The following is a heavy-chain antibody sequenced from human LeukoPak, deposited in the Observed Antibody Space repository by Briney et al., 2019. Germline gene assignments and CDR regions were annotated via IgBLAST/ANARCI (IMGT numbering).Heavy chain of an antibody. J-gene: IGHJ1*01. CDR1: GYTFTDYY. CDR3: AREKSGRPTLQH. V-gene: IGHV1-2*02. Sequence: ASVKVSCKASGYTFTDYYMHWVRQAPGQGLEWMGWVNPNSGGIKYAQEFQGRVTMTRDTSISTAYMELSRLTSDDTAVYYCAREKSGRPTLQHWGQGTLVIVSS. CDR2: VNPNSGGI.